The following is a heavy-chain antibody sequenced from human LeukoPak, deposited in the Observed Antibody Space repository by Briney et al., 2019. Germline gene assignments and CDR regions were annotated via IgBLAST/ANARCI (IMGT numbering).Heavy chain of an antibody. CDR1: GFTFSSYE. Sequence: GGSLRLSCAASGFTFSSYEMNWVRQAPGKGPEWVSYISSSGSTIYYADSVKGRFTISRDNAKNSLYLQMNSLRAEDTAVYYCARRYCSGGSCYFRYFDYWGQGTLVTVSS. CDR3: ARRYCSGGSCYFRYFDY. D-gene: IGHD2-15*01. V-gene: IGHV3-48*03. CDR2: ISSSGSTI. J-gene: IGHJ4*02.